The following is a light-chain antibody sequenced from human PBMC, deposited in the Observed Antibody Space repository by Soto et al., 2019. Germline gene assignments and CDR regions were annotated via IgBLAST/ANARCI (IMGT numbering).Light chain of an antibody. CDR3: SSYTRSSTYV. J-gene: IGLJ1*01. V-gene: IGLV2-14*03. CDR2: DVS. CDR1: SSDVGAYNS. Sequence: QSVLNQPASVSGSPGQSIAISCTGTSSDVGAYNSVSWYQQHPGRAPKLMIHDVSDRPSGVSNRFSGSKSGNTASLTISGLQAEDEADYYCSSYTRSSTYVFGTGTKVTVL.